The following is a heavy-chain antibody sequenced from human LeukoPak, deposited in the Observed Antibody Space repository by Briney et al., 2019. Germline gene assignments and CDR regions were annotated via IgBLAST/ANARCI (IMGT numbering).Heavy chain of an antibody. CDR3: ARGEWDLLFDY. CDR2: IFYSGST. Sequence: SETLSLTCTVSGGSISTYYWSWIRQPPGKGLEWIGYIFYSGSTNYNPSLKSRVTISVDTSKNQFSLKLSSVTAADSAVYYCARGEWDLLFDYWGQGTLVTVSS. D-gene: IGHD1-26*01. CDR1: GGSISTYY. V-gene: IGHV4-59*01. J-gene: IGHJ4*02.